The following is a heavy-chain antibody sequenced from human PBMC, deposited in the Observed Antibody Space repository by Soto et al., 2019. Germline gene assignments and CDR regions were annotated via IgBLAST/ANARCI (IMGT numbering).Heavy chain of an antibody. CDR1: GGSISSGDYY. V-gene: IGHV4-30-4*01. J-gene: IGHJ4*02. Sequence: PSETLSLTCTVSGGSISSGDYYWSWIRQPPEKGLEWIGYIYYSGSTYYNPSLKSRVTISVDTSKNQFSLKLSSVTAADTAVYYCARLTPGYRSGWFIDYWGQGTLVTVSS. CDR3: ARLTPGYRSGWFIDY. D-gene: IGHD6-19*01. CDR2: IYYSGST.